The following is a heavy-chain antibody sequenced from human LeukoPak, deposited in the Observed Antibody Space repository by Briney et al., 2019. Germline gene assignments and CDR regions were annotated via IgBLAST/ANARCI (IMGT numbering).Heavy chain of an antibody. D-gene: IGHD3-10*01. CDR2: INHSGST. V-gene: IGHV4-34*01. CDR3: ARGLDYYGSGSYYNS. CDR1: GGSFSGYY. Sequence: SETLSLTCAVYGGSFSGYYWSWIRQPPGKGLEWIGEINHSGSTNYNPSLKSRVTISVDTSKNQFSLKLSPVTAADTAVYYCARGLDYYGSGSYYNSWGQGTLVTVSS. J-gene: IGHJ4*02.